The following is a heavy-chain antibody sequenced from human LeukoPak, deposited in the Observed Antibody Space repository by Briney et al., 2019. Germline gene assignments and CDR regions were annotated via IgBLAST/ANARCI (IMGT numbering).Heavy chain of an antibody. CDR2: INRNGVTT. CDR1: GFALDDFG. J-gene: IGHJ5*02. CDR3: ARGGWYGGNWFAP. D-gene: IGHD6-19*01. V-gene: IGHV3-20*04. Sequence: GGSLGLSCAASGFALDDFGMSWVRQGPGMGLEWVSSINRNGVTTWYADSARGRFTISRDNAKNSLYLQMNSLRAEDTAFYYCARGGWYGGNWFAPWGQGTLVTVSS.